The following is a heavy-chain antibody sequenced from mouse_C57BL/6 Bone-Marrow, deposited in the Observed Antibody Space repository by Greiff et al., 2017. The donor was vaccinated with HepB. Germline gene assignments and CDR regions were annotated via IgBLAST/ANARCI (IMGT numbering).Heavy chain of an antibody. CDR1: GFNIKDYY. J-gene: IGHJ1*03. V-gene: IGHV14-2*01. CDR2: IDPEDGET. D-gene: IGHD1-1*01. CDR3: ALTTVVARYWYFDV. Sequence: VQLQQSGAELVKPGASVKLSCTASGFNIKDYYMHWVKQRTEQGLEWIGRIDPEDGETKYAPNFQGKATITADTSSNTAYLQLSSLTSEDTAVYYCALTTVVARYWYFDVWGTGTTVTVSS.